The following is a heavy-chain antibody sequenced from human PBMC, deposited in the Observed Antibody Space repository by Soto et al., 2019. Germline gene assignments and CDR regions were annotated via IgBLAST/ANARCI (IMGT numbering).Heavy chain of an antibody. CDR2: ISSSSSYI. D-gene: IGHD6-13*01. CDR1: GFTFSSYS. V-gene: IGHV3-21*01. J-gene: IGHJ6*02. Sequence: SLRLSCAASGFTFSSYSMNWVRQAPGKGLEWVSSISSSSSYIYYADSVNGRFTISRDNAKNSLYLQMNSLRAEHTAVQYCARDTYSSSWNYYYYGMDVWGQGTTVTVSS. CDR3: ARDTYSSSWNYYYYGMDV.